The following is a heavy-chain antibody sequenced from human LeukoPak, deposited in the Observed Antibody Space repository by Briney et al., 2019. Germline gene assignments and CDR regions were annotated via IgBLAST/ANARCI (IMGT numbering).Heavy chain of an antibody. V-gene: IGHV4-34*01. CDR3: ARVRYSSGSYDY. D-gene: IGHD6-19*01. J-gene: IGHJ4*02. CDR1: GGSFSGYY. Sequence: SETLSLTCAVYGGSFSGYYWSWIRQPPVKGLEWIGEINHSGSTNYNPSLKSRVTISVDTSKNQFSLKLSSVTAADTAVYYCARVRYSSGSYDYWGQGTLVTVSS. CDR2: INHSGST.